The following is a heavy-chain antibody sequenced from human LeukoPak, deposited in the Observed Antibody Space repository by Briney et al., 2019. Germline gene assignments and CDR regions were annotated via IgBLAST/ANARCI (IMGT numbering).Heavy chain of an antibody. CDR2: IKQDGSEK. J-gene: IGHJ5*02. Sequence: GGSLRLSCAASGFTFSSYWMSWVRQAPGKGLEWVANIKQDGSEKYYVDSVKGRFTISRDNAKNSLYLQMNSLRAEDTAVYYCARDRTVTTTGNWFDPWGQGTLVTVSS. CDR1: GFTFSSYW. D-gene: IGHD4-17*01. V-gene: IGHV3-7*01. CDR3: ARDRTVTTTGNWFDP.